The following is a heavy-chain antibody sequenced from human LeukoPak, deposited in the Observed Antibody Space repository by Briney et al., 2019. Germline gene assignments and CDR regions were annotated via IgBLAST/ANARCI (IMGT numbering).Heavy chain of an antibody. J-gene: IGHJ4*02. Sequence: PGGSLRLSCAASGFIFSDYAMTWVRQAPGKGLEWVSYISSSGSTIYYADSVKGRFTISRDNAKNSLYLQMNSLRAEDTAVYYCARVGWFEQALDYWGQGTLVTVSS. D-gene: IGHD3-10*01. CDR2: ISSSGSTI. V-gene: IGHV3-48*03. CDR3: ARVGWFEQALDY. CDR1: GFIFSDYA.